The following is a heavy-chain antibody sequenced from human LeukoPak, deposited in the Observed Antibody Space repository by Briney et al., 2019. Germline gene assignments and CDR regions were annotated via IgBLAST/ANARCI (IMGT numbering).Heavy chain of an antibody. Sequence: PGGSLRLSCVASGFSFRDYYMSSIRQAPGKGLEWVSYISSRGSHTHYADSVTGRFTISRDKAKKSLHLQMNILRAEDTPVYYSWSHTGGSRSLDYWGQGTLVTVSS. CDR3: WSHTGGSRSLDY. CDR2: ISSRGSHT. J-gene: IGHJ4*02. CDR1: GFSFRDYY. D-gene: IGHD2-15*01. V-gene: IGHV3-11*03.